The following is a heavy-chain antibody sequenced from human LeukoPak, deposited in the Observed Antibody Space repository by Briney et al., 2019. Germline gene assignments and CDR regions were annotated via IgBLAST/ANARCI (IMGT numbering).Heavy chain of an antibody. CDR1: GGTFSSYA. V-gene: IGHV1-69*04. CDR3: ARDAAVADQKSPPDGY. CDR2: INPSGGST. Sequence: ASVKVSCKASGGTFSSYAISWVRQAPGQGLEWMGIINPSGGSTSYAQKFQGRVTITADKSTSTAYMELSSLRSEDTAVYYCARDAAVADQKSPPDGYWGQGTLVTVSS. J-gene: IGHJ4*02. D-gene: IGHD6-19*01.